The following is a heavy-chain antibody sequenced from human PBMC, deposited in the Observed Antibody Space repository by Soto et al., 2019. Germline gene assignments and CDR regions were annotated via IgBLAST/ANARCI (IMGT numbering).Heavy chain of an antibody. CDR3: VRGGTKFSY. CDR1: GFSFGSYD. V-gene: IGHV3-23*01. Sequence: GSLRLSCAASGFSFGSYDMSWVRQTPGKGLEWVSAISDNGGGTYHAESVQGRFTISRDNSKNTLTLQMDSLRAEDTAIYYCVRGGTKFSYWGQGTLVTVS. J-gene: IGHJ4*02. D-gene: IGHD1-7*01. CDR2: ISDNGGGT.